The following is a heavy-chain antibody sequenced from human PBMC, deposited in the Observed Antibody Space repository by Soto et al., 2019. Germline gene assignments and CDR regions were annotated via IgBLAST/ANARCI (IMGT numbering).Heavy chain of an antibody. D-gene: IGHD1-26*01. CDR3: TRASLGSGSCRGAAFDN. V-gene: IGHV3-49*04. Sequence: GGSLRLSCTASGFTFGDYAMSWVRQAPGKGLEWVGFIRSKAYGGTTEYAASVKGRFTISRDDSKSIAYLQMNSLKTEDTAVYYWTRASLGSGSCRGAAFDNWGQGTMVTVSS. CDR2: IRSKAYGGTT. J-gene: IGHJ3*02. CDR1: GFTFGDYA.